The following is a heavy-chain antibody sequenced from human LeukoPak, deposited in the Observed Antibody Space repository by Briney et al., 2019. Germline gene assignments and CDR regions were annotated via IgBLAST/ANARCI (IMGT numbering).Heavy chain of an antibody. Sequence: GASVKVSCKASGYTFTSYGISWVRQAPGQGLEWMGWISAYNGNTNYAQKFQGRVTMTRNTSISTAYMELSSLRSEDTAVYYCARGSEYGMWAQWFGELLGWFDPWGQGTLVTVSS. CDR3: ARGSEYGMWAQWFGELLGWFDP. CDR2: ISAYNGNT. D-gene: IGHD3-10*01. CDR1: GYTFTSYG. J-gene: IGHJ5*02. V-gene: IGHV1-18*01.